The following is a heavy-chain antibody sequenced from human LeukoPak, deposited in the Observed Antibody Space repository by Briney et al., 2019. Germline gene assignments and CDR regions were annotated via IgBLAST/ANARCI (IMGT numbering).Heavy chain of an antibody. Sequence: GGSLRLSCAAFGFTFSSYAMSWVRQAPGKGLEWVSAISGSGGSTYYADSVKGRFTISRDNSKNTLYLQMNSLRAEDTAVYYCAKFLGYCSSTSCNELGFDYWGQGTLVTVSS. CDR1: GFTFSSYA. J-gene: IGHJ4*02. D-gene: IGHD2-2*01. V-gene: IGHV3-23*01. CDR3: AKFLGYCSSTSCNELGFDY. CDR2: ISGSGGST.